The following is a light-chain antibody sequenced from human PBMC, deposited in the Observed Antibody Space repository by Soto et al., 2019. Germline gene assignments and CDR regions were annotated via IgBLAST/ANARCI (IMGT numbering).Light chain of an antibody. CDR3: QQYGSSPGT. Sequence: EIVLTQSPGTLSLSPGERATLSCWASQSPSSNSLAWYQQKPGQAPRLLIYGASSRATGIPDRFRGSGSGTDFTLTISRLEPEDFAVYYCQQYGSSPGTFGQGTKVGIK. J-gene: IGKJ1*01. CDR1: QSPSSNS. V-gene: IGKV3-20*01. CDR2: GAS.